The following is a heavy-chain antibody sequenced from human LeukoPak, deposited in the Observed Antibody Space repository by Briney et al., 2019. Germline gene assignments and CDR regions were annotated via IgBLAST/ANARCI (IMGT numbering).Heavy chain of an antibody. CDR1: GGPISSGGFY. J-gene: IGHJ3*02. Sequence: SETLSLTCTVSGGPISSGGFYWSWIRQHPGKGLEWIGYIYYSGSTYYNPSLKSRVTISVDTSKNQFSLKLSSVTAADTAVYYCARGGGRYCSSTSCYHDAFDIWGQGTMVTVSS. D-gene: IGHD2-2*01. V-gene: IGHV4-31*03. CDR2: IYYSGST. CDR3: ARGGGRYCSSTSCYHDAFDI.